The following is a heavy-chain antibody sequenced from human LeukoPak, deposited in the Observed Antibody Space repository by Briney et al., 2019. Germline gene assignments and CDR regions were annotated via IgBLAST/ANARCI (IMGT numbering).Heavy chain of an antibody. CDR3: ARGHSSSWDYYYYMDV. CDR1: GYTFTSYG. Sequence: GASVKVSCKASGYTFTSYGISWVRQAPGQGLEWMGWISAYNGDTNYAQKLQGRVTMTTDTSTSTAYMELRSLRSDDTAVYYCARGHSSSWDYYYYMDVWGKGTTVIVSS. CDR2: ISAYNGDT. V-gene: IGHV1-18*01. D-gene: IGHD6-13*01. J-gene: IGHJ6*03.